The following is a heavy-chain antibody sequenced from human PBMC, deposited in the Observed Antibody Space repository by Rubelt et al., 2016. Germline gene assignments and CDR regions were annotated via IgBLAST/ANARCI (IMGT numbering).Heavy chain of an antibody. J-gene: IGHJ6*02. CDR3: STGGKGRAMDV. CDR2: IKRKTDGGTT. D-gene: IGHD2-15*01. V-gene: IGHV3-15*01. Sequence: LQLQESGPGLVKPSETLSLTCTVSGTSTSSSSYYWGWIRQPPGKGLEWIGSIKRKTDGGTTDYAAPVKGRFTISRDDSKDTVYLQMNSLKTEDAAVYYCSTGGKGRAMDVWGQGTTVTVSS. CDR1: GTSTSSSSYY.